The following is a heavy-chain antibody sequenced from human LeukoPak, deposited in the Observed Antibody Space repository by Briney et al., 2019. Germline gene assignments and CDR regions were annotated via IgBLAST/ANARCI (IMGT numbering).Heavy chain of an antibody. Sequence: GASVKVSCKASGYTFTSYDINWVRQATGQGLEWMGWMNPNSGNTCYAQKFQGRVTMTMNTSITTAYMELSSLRSDDTAVYYCARALSWTTDSYYYMDVWGKGTSVTVSS. V-gene: IGHV1-8*01. CDR1: GYTFTSYD. D-gene: IGHD3/OR15-3a*01. CDR2: MNPNSGNT. CDR3: ARALSWTTDSYYYMDV. J-gene: IGHJ6*03.